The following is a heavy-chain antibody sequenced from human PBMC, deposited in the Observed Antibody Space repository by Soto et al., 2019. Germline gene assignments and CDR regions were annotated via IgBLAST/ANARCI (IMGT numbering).Heavy chain of an antibody. V-gene: IGHV4-31*02. CDR1: GGSISSGGNY. CDR2: IYYSGST. Sequence: SETLSLTGTVSGGSISSGGNYWSWIRQHPGKGLEWIGYIYYSGSTYYNPSLKSRVTISVDTSKNQFSLKLSSVTAADTAVYYSARDGWPGYGMDVWGQGTTVTVS. J-gene: IGHJ6*02. CDR3: ARDGWPGYGMDV. D-gene: IGHD2-2*03.